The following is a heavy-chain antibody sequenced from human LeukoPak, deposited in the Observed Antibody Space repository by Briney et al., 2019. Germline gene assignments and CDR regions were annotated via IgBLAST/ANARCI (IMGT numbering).Heavy chain of an antibody. CDR2: IYYTGST. J-gene: IGHJ6*02. V-gene: IGHV4-59*01. D-gene: IGHD2-15*01. Sequence: SETLSLTCTVSGDSMKSYYWTRIRQPPRKGLEWVGYIYYTGSTNYNPSLKSRVTISVDTSKNQFSLKLSSVTAADTAVYYCAKEREYCSSGSCHYDLDVWGQGTTVTVSS. CDR1: GDSMKSYY. CDR3: AKEREYCSSGSCHYDLDV.